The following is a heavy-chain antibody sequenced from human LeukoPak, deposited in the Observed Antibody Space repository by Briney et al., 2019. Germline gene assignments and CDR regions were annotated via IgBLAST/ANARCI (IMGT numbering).Heavy chain of an antibody. Sequence: PGGSLRLSCAASGFTFDDYAMHWVRQAPGKGLEWVSGISWNSGSIGYADSVKGRFTISRDNAKNSLYLQMSSLRAEDTALYYCAKVGTGVSNAFDIWGQGTMVTVSS. CDR3: AKVGTGVSNAFDI. CDR2: ISWNSGSI. D-gene: IGHD2-8*01. CDR1: GFTFDDYA. V-gene: IGHV3-9*01. J-gene: IGHJ3*02.